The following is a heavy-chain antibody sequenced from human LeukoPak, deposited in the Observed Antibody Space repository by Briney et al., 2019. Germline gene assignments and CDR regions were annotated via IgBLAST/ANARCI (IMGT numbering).Heavy chain of an antibody. CDR1: GLTVNDNY. V-gene: IGHV3-53*01. D-gene: IGHD4-17*01. Sequence: TGGSLRLSCALSGLTVNDNYMSWVRQAPGKALEWVSLIFPDGQTYYADFVQGRFSISRDMSRNILFLDMSSLRAEDTAVFFCARANPVYGDFDYWGQGTLVTVSS. CDR3: ARANPVYGDFDY. J-gene: IGHJ4*02. CDR2: IFPDGQT.